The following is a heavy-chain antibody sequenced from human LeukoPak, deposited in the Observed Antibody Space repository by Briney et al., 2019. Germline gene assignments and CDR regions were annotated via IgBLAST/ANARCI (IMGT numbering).Heavy chain of an antibody. V-gene: IGHV4-34*01. CDR1: GGSFSGYY. CDR2: INHSGST. CDR3: ARHRLDWLSDAQDFDY. J-gene: IGHJ4*02. Sequence: SETLSLTCAVYGGSFSGYYWSWIRQPPGKGLEWIGEINHSGSTNYSPSLKSRVTISVDTSKNQFSLKLSSVTAADTAVYYCARHRLDWLSDAQDFDYWGQGTLVTVSS. D-gene: IGHD3-9*01.